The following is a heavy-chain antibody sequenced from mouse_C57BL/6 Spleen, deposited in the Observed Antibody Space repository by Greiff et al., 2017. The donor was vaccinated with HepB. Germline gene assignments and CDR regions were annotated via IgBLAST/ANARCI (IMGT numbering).Heavy chain of an antibody. CDR2: IYPGDGDT. CDR1: GYAFSSSW. J-gene: IGHJ4*01. V-gene: IGHV1-82*01. Sequence: QVQLQQSGRELVKPGASVKISCKASGYAFSSSWMNWVKQRPGKGLEWIGRIYPGDGDTNYNGKFKGKATLTADKSSSTAYMQLSSLTSEDSAVYFCARTGLRPREGVYAMDYWGQGTSVTVSS. D-gene: IGHD3-1*01. CDR3: ARTGLRPREGVYAMDY.